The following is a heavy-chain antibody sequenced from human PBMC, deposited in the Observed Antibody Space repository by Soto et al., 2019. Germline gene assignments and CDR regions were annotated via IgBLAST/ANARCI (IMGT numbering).Heavy chain of an antibody. J-gene: IGHJ4*02. CDR1: GFTFSNYW. CDR3: ACSRRPARLGPKGAIDY. Sequence: GGSLRLSCATSGFTFSNYWMHWVRQVPGRGLVWVSRIDTDGSTTSYADFAKGRFTISRDNAKSTLSLQMNSLRAEDTAIYYCACSRRPARLGPKGAIDYWGQGTLVTVSS. V-gene: IGHV3-74*01. D-gene: IGHD2-15*01. CDR2: IDTDGSTT.